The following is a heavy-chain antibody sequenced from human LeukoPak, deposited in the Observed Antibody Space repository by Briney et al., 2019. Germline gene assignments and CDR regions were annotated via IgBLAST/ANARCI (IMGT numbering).Heavy chain of an antibody. CDR1: GYTFTGYY. CDR2: INPNSGGT. CDR3: ARTISSSWTLGMDV. D-gene: IGHD6-13*01. Sequence: ASVKVSCKASGYTFTGYYMHWVRQAPGQGLEWMGWINPNSGGTNYAQKFQGRVTMTRDTSISTAYMELRRLGSDDTAVYYCARTISSSWTLGMDVWGQGTTVTVSS. J-gene: IGHJ6*02. V-gene: IGHV1-2*02.